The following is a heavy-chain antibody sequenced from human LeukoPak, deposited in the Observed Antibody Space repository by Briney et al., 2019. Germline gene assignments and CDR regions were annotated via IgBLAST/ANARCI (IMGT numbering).Heavy chain of an antibody. CDR1: GFTFHDYA. CDR2: ISGDGYST. J-gene: IGHJ4*02. Sequence: GGSLRLSCATSGFTFHDYAMHWVRQAPGKGLEWVSLISGDGYSTYYADSVKGRFTISRDNRKNSLYLQTNSLRSDDIAFYYCAKDGYGDYDYWGQGTLVTVSS. V-gene: IGHV3-43*02. D-gene: IGHD4-17*01. CDR3: AKDGYGDYDY.